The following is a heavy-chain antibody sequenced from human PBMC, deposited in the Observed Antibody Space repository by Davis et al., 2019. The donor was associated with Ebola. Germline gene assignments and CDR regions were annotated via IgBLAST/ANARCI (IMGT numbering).Heavy chain of an antibody. CDR3: AREAELLYQFYYYYYGMDV. CDR2: ISYDGSNK. J-gene: IGHJ6*02. Sequence: GGTLRLSCAASGFTFSSYGLHWVCQAPGTGLVWVAVISYDGSNKYYADSVKGRFTISRDNSKNTLYLQMNSLRAEDTAVYYCAREAELLYQFYYYYYGMDVWGQGTTVTVSS. D-gene: IGHD2-2*02. V-gene: IGHV3-30*03. CDR1: GFTFSSYG.